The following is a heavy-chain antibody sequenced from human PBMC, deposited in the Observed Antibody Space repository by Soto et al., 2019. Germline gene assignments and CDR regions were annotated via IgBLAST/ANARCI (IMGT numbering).Heavy chain of an antibody. CDR1: GGSISSYY. V-gene: IGHV4-59*01. CDR2: IYYSGST. J-gene: IGHJ6*02. D-gene: IGHD3-3*01. CDR3: ARGSIEEWLPGGYYYYGMDV. Sequence: PSETLSLTCTGSGGSISSYYWSWIRQPPGKGLGWIGYIYYSGSTNYNPSLKSRVTISVDTSKNQFSLKLSSVTAADTAVYYCARGSIEEWLPGGYYYYGMDVWGQGTTVTVSS.